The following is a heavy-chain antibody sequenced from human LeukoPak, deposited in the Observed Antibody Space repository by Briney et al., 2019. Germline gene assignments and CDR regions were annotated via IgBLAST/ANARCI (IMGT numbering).Heavy chain of an antibody. CDR3: AKDKRYSGYDPFDY. J-gene: IGHJ4*02. D-gene: IGHD5-12*01. V-gene: IGHV3-43*02. Sequence: GGSLRLSCAASGFTFDDYAMHWVRQAPGKGLEWVSLISGDGGSTYYADSVKGRFTISRDNGKNSLYLQMNSLRTEDTALYYCAKDKRYSGYDPFDYWGQGTLVTVSS. CDR1: GFTFDDYA. CDR2: ISGDGGST.